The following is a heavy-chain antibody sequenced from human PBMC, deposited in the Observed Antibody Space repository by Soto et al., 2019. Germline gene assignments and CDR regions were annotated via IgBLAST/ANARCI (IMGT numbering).Heavy chain of an antibody. Sequence: QVQLVQSGAEVKKPGASMKVSCKTSGYTFTNYDINWVRQATGQGLEWMGFMSPSTGNTGYAQSLQGRITLTRDTSISTAYMELSSLRSEDTAVYFCARGDYWGQGTLVTVSS. CDR2: MSPSTGNT. V-gene: IGHV1-8*01. CDR1: GYTFTNYD. J-gene: IGHJ4*02. CDR3: ARGDY.